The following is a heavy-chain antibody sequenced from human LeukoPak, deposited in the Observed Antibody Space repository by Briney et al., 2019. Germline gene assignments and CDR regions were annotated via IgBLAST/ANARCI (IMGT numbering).Heavy chain of an antibody. D-gene: IGHD6-19*01. CDR3: ARVPIAVAARGY. Sequence: SQTLSLTCTVSGGSISSGSYYWSWIRQPAGRGLEWIGRIYTSGSTNYNPSLKSRVTISVDTSKNQFSLKLSSVTAADTAVYYCARVPIAVAARGYWGQGTLVTVSS. J-gene: IGHJ4*02. V-gene: IGHV4-61*02. CDR1: GGSISSGSYY. CDR2: IYTSGST.